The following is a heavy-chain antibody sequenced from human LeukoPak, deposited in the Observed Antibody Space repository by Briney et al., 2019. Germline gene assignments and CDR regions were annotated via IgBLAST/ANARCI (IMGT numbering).Heavy chain of an antibody. CDR2: ISTYNGHT. V-gene: IGHV1-18*01. CDR1: GYTFTSYG. CDR3: ARGGRWELPRPYAFDI. D-gene: IGHD1-26*01. Sequence: GASVKVSCKASGYTFTSYGISWVRQAPGQGLEWMGWISTYNGHTNYAQMVQGRVTVTTDTSTAYMELRSLRSDDTAVYYCARGGRWELPRPYAFDIWGQGTMVTVSS. J-gene: IGHJ3*02.